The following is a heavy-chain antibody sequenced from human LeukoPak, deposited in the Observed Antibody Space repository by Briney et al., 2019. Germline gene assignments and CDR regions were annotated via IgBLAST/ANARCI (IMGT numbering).Heavy chain of an antibody. CDR3: ARGVRYFDY. CDR2: ISSSSSTI. J-gene: IGHJ4*02. V-gene: IGHV3-48*01. CDR1: GFTFSTYS. Sequence: GGSLRLSCAASGFTFSTYSMNWVRQAPGKGLEWVSYISSSSSTIYYADPVKGRFTISRDNAKNSLYLQMNSLRGEDTAVYYCARGVRYFDYWGQGTLVTVSS. D-gene: IGHD3-9*01.